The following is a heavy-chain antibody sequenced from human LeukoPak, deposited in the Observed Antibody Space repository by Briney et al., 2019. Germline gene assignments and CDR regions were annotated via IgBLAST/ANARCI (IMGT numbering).Heavy chain of an antibody. J-gene: IGHJ4*02. D-gene: IGHD1-1*01. Sequence: ASVKVSCKASEYTFTSYDINWVRQATGQGLEWMGWMNPNSGNTGYAQKFQGRITMTRNTSISTAYMELSSLRSEDTAVYYCARGLGNDGIFDYWGQGTLVTVSS. CDR2: MNPNSGNT. CDR1: EYTFTSYD. CDR3: ARGLGNDGIFDY. V-gene: IGHV1-8*01.